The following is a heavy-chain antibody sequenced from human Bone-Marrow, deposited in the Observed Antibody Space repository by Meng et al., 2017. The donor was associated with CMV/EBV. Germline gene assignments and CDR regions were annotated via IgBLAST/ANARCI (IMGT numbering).Heavy chain of an antibody. CDR2: MNPNSGNT. Sequence: ASVKVSCKASGYTFSSYDINWVRQATGQGLEWMGWMNPNSGNTGYAQKFQGRVTMTRDTSTSTVYMELSSLRSEDTAVYYCARDTYVPAAMGYYYYYYGMDVWGQGTTVTVSS. CDR3: ARDTYVPAAMGYYYYYYGMDV. D-gene: IGHD2-2*01. J-gene: IGHJ6*02. CDR1: GYTFSSYD. V-gene: IGHV1-8*02.